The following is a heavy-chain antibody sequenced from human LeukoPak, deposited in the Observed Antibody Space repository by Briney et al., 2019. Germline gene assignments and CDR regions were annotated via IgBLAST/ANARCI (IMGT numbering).Heavy chain of an antibody. Sequence: SQTLSLTCTVSGGSISSGGYYWSWIRQHPGKGLEWIGYIYYSGSTYYNPSLKSRVTISVDTSKNQFSLKLSSVTAADTAVYYCARFEYSSSYRGWFDPWGQGTLVTVSS. V-gene: IGHV4-31*03. D-gene: IGHD6-6*01. CDR2: IYYSGST. CDR1: GGSISSGGYY. J-gene: IGHJ5*02. CDR3: ARFEYSSSYRGWFDP.